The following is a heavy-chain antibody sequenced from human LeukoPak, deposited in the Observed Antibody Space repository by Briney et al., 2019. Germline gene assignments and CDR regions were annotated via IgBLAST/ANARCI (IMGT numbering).Heavy chain of an antibody. CDR3: ARPHYDSSGPDAFDI. CDR1: GYSFTSYW. V-gene: IGHV5-51*01. D-gene: IGHD3-22*01. Sequence: GESLKISCKGSGYSFTSYWIGWVRQMPGKGLEWMGIIYPGDSDTRYSPSFQGQVTISADKSISTAYLQWSSLKASDTAMYYCARPHYDSSGPDAFDIWGQGTMVTVSS. J-gene: IGHJ3*02. CDR2: IYPGDSDT.